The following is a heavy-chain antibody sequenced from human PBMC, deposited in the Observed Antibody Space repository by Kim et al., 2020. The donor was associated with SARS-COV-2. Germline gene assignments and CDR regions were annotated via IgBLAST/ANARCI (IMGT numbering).Heavy chain of an antibody. J-gene: IGHJ4*02. CDR1: GGSVSSGSYY. CDR3: ARAPYYYDSSGYPLELTYFDY. Sequence: SETLSLTCTVSGGSVSSGSYYWSWIRQPPGKGLEWIGYIYYSGSTNYNPSLKSRVTISVDTSKNQFSLKLSSVTAADTAVYYCARAPYYYDSSGYPLELTYFDYWGQGTLVTVSS. V-gene: IGHV4-61*01. CDR2: IYYSGST. D-gene: IGHD3-22*01.